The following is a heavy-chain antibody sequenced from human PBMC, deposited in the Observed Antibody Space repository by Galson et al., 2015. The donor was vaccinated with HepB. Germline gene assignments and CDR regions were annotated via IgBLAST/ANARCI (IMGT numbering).Heavy chain of an antibody. CDR1: GGTFSSYA. J-gene: IGHJ3*02. V-gene: IGHV1-69*04. CDR2: IIPILGIA. Sequence: SVKVSCKASGGTFSSYAISWVRQAPGQGLEWMGRIIPILGIANYAQKFQGRVTITADKSTSTAYMELSSLRSEDTAVYYCARDQRISVVVTAWRIGAFDIWGQGTMVTVSS. D-gene: IGHD2-21*02. CDR3: ARDQRISVVVTAWRIGAFDI.